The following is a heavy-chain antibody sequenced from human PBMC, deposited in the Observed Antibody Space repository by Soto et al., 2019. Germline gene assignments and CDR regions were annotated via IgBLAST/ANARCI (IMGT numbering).Heavy chain of an antibody. V-gene: IGHV3-73*01. CDR3: TRHEHDFWSGKYDY. CDR1: GFTFSGSA. Sequence: GGSLRLSCAASGFTFSGSAMHWVRQASGKRLEWVGRIRSKANSYATAYAASVKGRFNISRDDSKNTAYLQMNSLKTKDTAVYYCTRHEHDFWSGKYDYWGQGTLVTVSS. CDR2: IRSKANSYAT. J-gene: IGHJ4*02. D-gene: IGHD3-3*01.